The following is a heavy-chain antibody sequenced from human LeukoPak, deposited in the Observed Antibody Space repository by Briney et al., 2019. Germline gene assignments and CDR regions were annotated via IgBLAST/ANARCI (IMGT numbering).Heavy chain of an antibody. CDR3: AREAGYIDY. CDR2: IKPDGGEK. V-gene: IGHV3-7*01. D-gene: IGHD6-13*01. J-gene: IGHJ4*02. CDR1: GFTFSSYS. Sequence: GGSLRLSCAASGFTFSSYSINWVRQAPGKGLEWVANIKPDGGEKYYVDSVKGRFTISRDNAKNSLYLQMNSLRAEDTAVYYCAREAGYIDYWGQGTLVTVSS.